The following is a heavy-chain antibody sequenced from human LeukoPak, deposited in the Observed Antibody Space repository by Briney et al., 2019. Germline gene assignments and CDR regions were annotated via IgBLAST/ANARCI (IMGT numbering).Heavy chain of an antibody. V-gene: IGHV3-23*01. CDR3: AKASWVSTADAVL. D-gene: IGHD3-16*01. J-gene: IGHJ4*02. CDR2: LRGNDDA. CDR1: GFTFSSYA. Sequence: PGGSLRLSCVASGFTFSSYAVSWVRETPARGLEWVSSLRGNDDAFYADSVKGRFTLSRDESRNTVYLQLNKLRVEDTAIYYCAKASWVSTADAVLWGQGTVVTVSS.